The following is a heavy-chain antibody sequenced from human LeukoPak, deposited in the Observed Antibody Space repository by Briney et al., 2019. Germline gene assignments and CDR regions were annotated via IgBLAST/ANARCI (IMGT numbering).Heavy chain of an antibody. Sequence: GGSLRLSCAASGFTFGSSSMSWVRQAPGQGLQWVANINQDGSETYYMDSVEGRFTISRDNAKNSLYLQMDRLRADDSALYYCATRKCLGCQLFYLDYWGQGSLVTVSS. D-gene: IGHD3-16*01. CDR2: INQDGSET. V-gene: IGHV3-7*01. J-gene: IGHJ4*02. CDR3: ATRKCLGCQLFYLDY. CDR1: GFTFGSSS.